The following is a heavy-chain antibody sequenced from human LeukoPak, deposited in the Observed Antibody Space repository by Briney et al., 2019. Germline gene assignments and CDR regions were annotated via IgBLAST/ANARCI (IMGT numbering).Heavy chain of an antibody. D-gene: IGHD6-13*01. CDR3: ARHSLDPYSSSWYGDYFDY. CDR2: IYPDDSDT. V-gene: IGHV5-51*01. CDR1: GYSFTSYW. Sequence: GESLKISCKGSGYSFTSYWIGWVRQMPGKGLEWMGIIYPDDSDTRYSPSFQGQVTISADRSISTAYLQWSSLKASDTAMYYCARHSLDPYSSSWYGDYFDYWGQGTLVTVSS. J-gene: IGHJ4*02.